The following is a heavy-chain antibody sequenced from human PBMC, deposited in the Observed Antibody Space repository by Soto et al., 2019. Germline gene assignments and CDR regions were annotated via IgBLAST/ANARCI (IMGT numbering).Heavy chain of an antibody. D-gene: IGHD5-12*01. Sequence: PSETLSLTCTVSGGSISSYYWSWIRQPPGKGLEWIGYIYYSGSTNYNPSLKSRVTISVDTSKNQFSLKLSSVTAADTAVYYCARSYSGRYFDYWGQGTLVTVSS. J-gene: IGHJ4*02. CDR1: GGSISSYY. CDR3: ARSYSGRYFDY. V-gene: IGHV4-59*08. CDR2: IYYSGST.